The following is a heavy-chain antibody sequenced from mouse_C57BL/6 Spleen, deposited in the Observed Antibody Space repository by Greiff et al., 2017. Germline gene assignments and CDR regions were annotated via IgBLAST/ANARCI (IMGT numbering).Heavy chain of an antibody. Sequence: VQLKQPGTELVKPGASVKLSCKASGYNFTSYWMHWVKQRPGQGLEWIGNINPSNGGTNYNEKFKSKATLTVDKSSSTAYMQLSSLTSEDSAVYYCARFNYYGSSFDYWGQGTTLTVSS. J-gene: IGHJ2*01. CDR3: ARFNYYGSSFDY. CDR1: GYNFTSYW. D-gene: IGHD1-1*01. CDR2: INPSNGGT. V-gene: IGHV1-53*01.